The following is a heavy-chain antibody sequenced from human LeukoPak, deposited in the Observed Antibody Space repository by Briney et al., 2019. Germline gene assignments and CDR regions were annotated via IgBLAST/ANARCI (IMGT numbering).Heavy chain of an antibody. V-gene: IGHV4-59*08. CDR3: ARHEGPTYWYFDL. J-gene: IGHJ2*01. CDR2: SGST. Sequence: SETLSLTCTVSGGSISSSYWSWIRQPPGKGLEWIGHSGSTNYNPSLKSRVTISVDTSKNQFSLKLSSVTAADTAVYYCARHEGPTYWYFDLWGRGTLVTVSS. CDR1: GGSISSSY.